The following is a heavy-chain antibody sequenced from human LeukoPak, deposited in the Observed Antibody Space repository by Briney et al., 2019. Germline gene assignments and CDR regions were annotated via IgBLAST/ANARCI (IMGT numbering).Heavy chain of an antibody. V-gene: IGHV3-9*01. CDR1: GFTFDDYA. CDR2: ISWNSGSI. J-gene: IGHJ4*02. D-gene: IGHD6-6*01. CDR3: ANAKYSSSSGLGY. Sequence: GWSLRLSCAASGFTFDDYAMHCVRQAPGKGLEWVSGISWNSGSIGYADSVKGRFTISRDNAKNSLYLQMNSLRAGDTALYYCANAKYSSSSGLGYWGQGTLVTVSS.